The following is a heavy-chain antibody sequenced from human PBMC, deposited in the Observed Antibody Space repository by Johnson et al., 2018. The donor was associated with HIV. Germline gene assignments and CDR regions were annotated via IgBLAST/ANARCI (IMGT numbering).Heavy chain of an antibody. CDR1: GFTFDDYG. CDR2: ISWDGGST. J-gene: IGHJ3*02. Sequence: VQLVESGGGVVRPGGSLRLSCAASGFTFDDYGMSWVRQAPGKGLEWVSLISWDGGSTYYADSVKGRFTISRDNSKNSLYLQMNSLRTEDTALYYCAKDQEWRQLNGGSQDIWGQGTMVTVSS. CDR3: AKDQEWRQLNGGSQDI. D-gene: IGHD5-24*01. V-gene: IGHV3-43*01.